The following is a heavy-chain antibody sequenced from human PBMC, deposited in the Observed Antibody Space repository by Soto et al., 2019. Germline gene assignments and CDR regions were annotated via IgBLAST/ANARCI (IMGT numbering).Heavy chain of an antibody. J-gene: IGHJ4*02. Sequence: QVQLVESGGGVVQPRKSLRLSCAASGFTFSSSGMHWVRQAPGKGLEWVAVIWYDESNKYYVDSVKGRFIISRDNSKNTLYLQMNSLRAEDTAMYYCARLDYGSGSYIDYWGQGTLVTVSS. CDR1: GFTFSSSG. CDR2: IWYDESNK. D-gene: IGHD3-10*01. CDR3: ARLDYGSGSYIDY. V-gene: IGHV3-33*01.